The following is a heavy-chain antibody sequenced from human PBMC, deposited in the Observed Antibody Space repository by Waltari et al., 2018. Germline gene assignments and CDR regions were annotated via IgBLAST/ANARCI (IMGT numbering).Heavy chain of an antibody. D-gene: IGHD6-13*01. CDR3: AKLSAAAPFDY. CDR1: A. Sequence: AMSWVRQAPGKGLEWVSAISGSGGSTYYADSVKGRFTISRDNSKNTLYLQMNSLRAEDTAVYYCAKLSAAAPFDYWGQGTLVTVSS. V-gene: IGHV3-23*01. CDR2: ISGSGGST. J-gene: IGHJ4*02.